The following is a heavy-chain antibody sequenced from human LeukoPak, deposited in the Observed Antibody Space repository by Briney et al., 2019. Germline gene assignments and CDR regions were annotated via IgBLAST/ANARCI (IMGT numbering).Heavy chain of an antibody. CDR2: IYPGDSGP. V-gene: IGHV5-51*01. CDR1: GYLFTSYC. Sequence: GESLKISCQVSGYLFTSYCIGRVRPVPGKGLEWMGIIYPGDSGPTYSPSFQGQVTISVDKSISTAYLQWSSLQASDTAMYYCGMSGDRVPLQDDVFDVWGQGTMVTVST. D-gene: IGHD1-26*01. J-gene: IGHJ3*01. CDR3: GMSGDRVPLQDDVFDV.